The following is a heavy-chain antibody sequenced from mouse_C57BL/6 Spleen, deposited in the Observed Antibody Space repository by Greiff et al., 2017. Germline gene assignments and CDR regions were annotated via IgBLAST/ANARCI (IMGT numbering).Heavy chain of an antibody. CDR1: GFSFTSYG. CDR3: AKHYSNYVGYAMDY. J-gene: IGHJ4*01. CDR2: IWGDGST. Sequence: VNVVESGPGLVAPSQSLSITCTVSGFSFTSYGVSWVRQPPGKGLEWLGVIWGDGSTNYHSALISRLSISKDNSPSQVFLKLNSLQTDDTATYYCAKHYSNYVGYAMDYWCQGTSVTVSS. V-gene: IGHV2-3*01. D-gene: IGHD2-5*01.